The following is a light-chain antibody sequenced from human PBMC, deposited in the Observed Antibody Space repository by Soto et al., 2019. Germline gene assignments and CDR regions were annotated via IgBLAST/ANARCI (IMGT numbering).Light chain of an antibody. Sequence: QSALTQPPFASGSPGQSVTISCTGTSSDVGYYNYVSWYQQHPGSAPKLMIYEVSERPSGVPARFSGSKSGNTAYLTVSGLQAEDEADYYCSSVAGGQFVFGTGTKVTVL. CDR2: EVS. CDR1: SSDVGYYNY. V-gene: IGLV2-8*01. J-gene: IGLJ1*01. CDR3: SSVAGGQFV.